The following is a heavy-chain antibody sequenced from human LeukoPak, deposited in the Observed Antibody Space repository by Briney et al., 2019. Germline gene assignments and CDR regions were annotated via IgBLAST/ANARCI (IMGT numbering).Heavy chain of an antibody. Sequence: ALVKVSCRVSGYTFTSHDIDWVRQAAGQGLEWKGWRNPNSGNTGYAQKFQGRVTMTRDTSINTAYMELSSLRSEDTAVYYCARDYSDGSGSYLKPWFDPRGQGTLVTVSS. V-gene: IGHV1-8*01. D-gene: IGHD3-10*01. CDR1: GYTFTSHD. CDR2: RNPNSGNT. CDR3: ARDYSDGSGSYLKPWFDP. J-gene: IGHJ5*02.